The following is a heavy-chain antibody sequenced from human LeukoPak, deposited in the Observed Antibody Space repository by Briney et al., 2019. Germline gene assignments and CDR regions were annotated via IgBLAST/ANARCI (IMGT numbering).Heavy chain of an antibody. CDR3: ARTPYYDFWSALGWFDP. J-gene: IGHJ5*02. V-gene: IGHV4-59*01. CDR1: GGSISSYY. CDR2: IYYSGST. D-gene: IGHD3-3*01. Sequence: PSETLSLTCTVSGGSISSYYWSWIRQPPGKGLEWIGYIYYSGSTNYNPSLKSRVTISVDTSKNQFSLKLSSVTAADTAVYYCARTPYYDFWSALGWFDPWGQGTLVTVSS.